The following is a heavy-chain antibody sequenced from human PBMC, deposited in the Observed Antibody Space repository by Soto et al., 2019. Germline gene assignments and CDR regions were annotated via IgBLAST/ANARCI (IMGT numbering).Heavy chain of an antibody. CDR2: IYYSGST. D-gene: IGHD3-9*01. Sequence: TLSLTCTVSGGSISSGGYYWSWIRQHPGKGLEWIGYIYYSGSTYYNPSLKSRVTISVDTSKNQFSLKLSSVTAADTAVYYCARDSFDMGYYFDYWGQGTLVTVSS. V-gene: IGHV4-31*03. J-gene: IGHJ4*02. CDR3: ARDSFDMGYYFDY. CDR1: GGSISSGGYY.